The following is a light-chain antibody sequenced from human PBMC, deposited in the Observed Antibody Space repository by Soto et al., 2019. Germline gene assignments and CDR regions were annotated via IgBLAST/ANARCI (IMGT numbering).Light chain of an antibody. CDR1: SSDVGGYNY. Sequence: QSALTQPPSASGSPGQSVTISCTGTSSDVGGYNYVSWYQQHPGKATQLMTYAVRKRPSGVPDRFYGSKSGNTASLTVSGLQADDEADYYCSSYAGSNNLGVFGGGTKLTVL. J-gene: IGLJ2*01. CDR2: AVR. V-gene: IGLV2-8*01. CDR3: SSYAGSNNLGV.